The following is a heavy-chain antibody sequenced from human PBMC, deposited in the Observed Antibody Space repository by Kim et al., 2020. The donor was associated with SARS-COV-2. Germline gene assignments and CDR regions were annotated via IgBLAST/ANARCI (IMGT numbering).Heavy chain of an antibody. V-gene: IGHV3-23*01. J-gene: IGHJ2*01. Sequence: YADSVKGRFTISRDNSNNILYLQMGSLRAEDTAIYYCAKPRPHWYFELWGRGTLVTVSS. CDR3: AKPRPHWYFEL. D-gene: IGHD6-6*01.